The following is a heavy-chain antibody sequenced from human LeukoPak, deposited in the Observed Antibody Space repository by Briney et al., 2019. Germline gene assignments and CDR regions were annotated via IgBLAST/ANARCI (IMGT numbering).Heavy chain of an antibody. CDR2: ISGSGGST. Sequence: GGSLRLSCAASGFTFSSYAMSWVRQAPGKGLEWVSAISGSGGSTYYADSVKGRFTISRDNSKNTLYLQMNSLRAEDTAVYYCAKDLGYSGYDSRRRGPFDPWGQGTLVTVSS. CDR3: AKDLGYSGYDSRRRGPFDP. J-gene: IGHJ5*02. D-gene: IGHD5-12*01. V-gene: IGHV3-23*01. CDR1: GFTFSSYA.